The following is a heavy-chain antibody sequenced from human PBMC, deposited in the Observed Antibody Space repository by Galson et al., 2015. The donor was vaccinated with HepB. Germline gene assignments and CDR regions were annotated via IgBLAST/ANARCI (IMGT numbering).Heavy chain of an antibody. Sequence: SLRLSCAASGFTFSNYGMSWVRQAPGKGLEWVSGISGNGRKTQYSDSVKGRFIISRDNSNSSLHLQMNNLRADDTAVYYCAEDRIVTIFGVAPFLHWGQGILVTVSS. J-gene: IGHJ1*01. V-gene: IGHV3-23*01. D-gene: IGHD3-3*01. CDR3: AEDRIVTIFGVAPFLH. CDR1: GFTFSNYG. CDR2: ISGNGRKT.